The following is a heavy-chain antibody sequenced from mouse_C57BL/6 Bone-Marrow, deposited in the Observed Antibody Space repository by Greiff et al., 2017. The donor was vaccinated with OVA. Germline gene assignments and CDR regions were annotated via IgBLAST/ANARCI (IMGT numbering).Heavy chain of an antibody. V-gene: IGHV1-80*01. CDR3: ARDWGYGDY. Sequence: VKLVESGAELVKPGASVKISCKASGYAFSSYWMNWVKQRPGKGLEWIGQIYPGDGDTNYNGKFKGKATLTADKTARTAYMQLSSLTSEDSAVDFCARDWGYGDYWGQGTTLTVSS. CDR1: GYAFSSYW. J-gene: IGHJ2*01. D-gene: IGHD2-2*01. CDR2: IYPGDGDT.